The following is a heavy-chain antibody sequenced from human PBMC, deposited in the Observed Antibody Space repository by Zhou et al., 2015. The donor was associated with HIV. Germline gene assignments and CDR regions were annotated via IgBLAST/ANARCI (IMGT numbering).Heavy chain of an antibody. J-gene: IGHJ4*02. Sequence: QVQLVQSGNELKKPGDSVTVSCKASGYTFNRYAISWVRQAPGQGLEWLGWISVNNGDTKYAQNLQGRVTMTTDTSTSTAYMELRSLRSDDTAVYYCSRDRAPVLRFLEWSTMYYWGQGTLVTVSS. CDR1: GYTFNRYA. V-gene: IGHV1-18*01. CDR3: SRDRAPVLRFLEWSTMYY. CDR2: ISVNNGDT. D-gene: IGHD3-3*01.